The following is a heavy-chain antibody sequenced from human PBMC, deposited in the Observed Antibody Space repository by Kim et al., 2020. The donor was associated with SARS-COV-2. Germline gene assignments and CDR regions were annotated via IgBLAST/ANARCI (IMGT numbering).Heavy chain of an antibody. CDR1: GGSISSGGYY. CDR3: ARVPYGSGSYPDLYFDY. D-gene: IGHD3-10*01. Sequence: SETLSLTCTVSGGSISSGGYYWSWIRQHPGKGLEWIGYIYYSGSTYYNPSLKSRVTISVDTSKNQFSLKLSSVTAADTAVYYCARVPYGSGSYPDLYFDYWGQGTLVTFSS. V-gene: IGHV4-31*03. J-gene: IGHJ4*02. CDR2: IYYSGST.